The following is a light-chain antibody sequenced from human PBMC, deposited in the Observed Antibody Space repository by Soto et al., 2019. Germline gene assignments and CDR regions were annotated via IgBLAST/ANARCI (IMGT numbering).Light chain of an antibody. V-gene: IGKV3-15*01. CDR3: QQYNNWPRT. CDR2: GAS. Sequence: EIVMTQSPASLCVSPGEGASLXCRASQSVSSNLVWYQQKPGQAPRLLIYGASTRANGIPARFSGSGSGTAFTRTISSLQSEDFAVYYCQQYNNWPRTFGQGTKVDIK. J-gene: IGKJ1*01. CDR1: QSVSSN.